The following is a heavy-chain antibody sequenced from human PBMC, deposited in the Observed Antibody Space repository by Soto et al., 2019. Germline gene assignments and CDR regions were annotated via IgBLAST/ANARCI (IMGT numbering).Heavy chain of an antibody. D-gene: IGHD6-19*01. J-gene: IGHJ4*02. Sequence: SVKVSCKASGGTFSSYAISWVRQAPGQGLEWMGGIIPIFGTANYAQKFQGRVTITADESTSTAYMELSSLRSEDTAVYYCARSTGPPKKAGPFDYWGQGTLVTVSS. CDR3: ARSTGPPKKAGPFDY. CDR2: IIPIFGTA. CDR1: GGTFSSYA. V-gene: IGHV1-69*13.